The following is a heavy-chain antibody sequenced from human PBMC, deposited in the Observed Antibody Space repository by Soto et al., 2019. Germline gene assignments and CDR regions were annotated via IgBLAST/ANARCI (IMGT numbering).Heavy chain of an antibody. CDR3: ARFTPAAVTVYYYGMDV. V-gene: IGHV1-69*12. CDR2: VIPIFGTA. Sequence: QVQLVQSGAEVKKPGSSVKVSCKASGGTFSSYAISWVRQAPGQGLEWMGGVIPIFGTANYAQTFQGRVTITADESTSTAYMELSSLRSEDPAVYYCARFTPAAVTVYYYGMDVWGQGTTGTVSS. D-gene: IGHD6-25*01. CDR1: GGTFSSYA. J-gene: IGHJ6*02.